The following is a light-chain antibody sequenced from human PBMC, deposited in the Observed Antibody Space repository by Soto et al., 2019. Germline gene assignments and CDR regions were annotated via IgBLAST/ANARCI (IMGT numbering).Light chain of an antibody. V-gene: IGKV3-20*01. Sequence: EIVLTPSPGTLSLSPGERATLSCRASQSVSSSYLAWYQQKPGQAPRLLIYGASSRATGIPDRFSGSGSGTDFTLTIRRLEPEDFAVYYCQQYGSSPYTFGQGTKVDIK. CDR3: QQYGSSPYT. J-gene: IGKJ2*01. CDR2: GAS. CDR1: QSVSSSY.